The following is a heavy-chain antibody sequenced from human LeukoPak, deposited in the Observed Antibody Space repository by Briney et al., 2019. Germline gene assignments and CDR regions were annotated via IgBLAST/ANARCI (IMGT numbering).Heavy chain of an antibody. J-gene: IGHJ4*02. V-gene: IGHV3-7*01. Sequence: GGSLRLSCAGSGFTFSSYWMSWVRQAPGKGLEWVANIRQDGSEKNYVDSVKGRFTISRDNTKNSLYLQMNSLRAEDTAMYYCARDGGEEWVLWGQGTLVTVSS. D-gene: IGHD3-10*01. CDR1: GFTFSSYW. CDR3: ARDGGEEWVL. CDR2: IRQDGSEK.